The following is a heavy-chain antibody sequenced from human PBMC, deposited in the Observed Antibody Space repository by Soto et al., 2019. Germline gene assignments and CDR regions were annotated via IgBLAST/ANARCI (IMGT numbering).Heavy chain of an antibody. V-gene: IGHV4-39*01. J-gene: IGHJ4*02. CDR3: ARQRVYSYGDY. D-gene: IGHD5-18*01. Sequence: PSETLSLTYTVSGDSISSSTYYWSCIRQPPGKGLEWIGSIYYSGSTYYNPSLKSRVTISVDTSKNQSSLKLSSVTAADTAVYYCARQRVYSYGDYWGQGTLVTV. CDR2: IYYSGST. CDR1: GDSISSSTYY.